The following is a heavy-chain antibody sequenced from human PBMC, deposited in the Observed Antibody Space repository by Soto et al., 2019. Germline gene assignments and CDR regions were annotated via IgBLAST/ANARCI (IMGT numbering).Heavy chain of an antibody. Sequence: EVQLVESGGGLVQPGGSLRLSCEGSGFTFSSYWMHWVRQAPGKGLVWVSRMSSDGSSIGYADSVKGRFIISRDNAKSTLYLQMKSLRAEDTAVYFCARLYCSGGSCSDYWGQGTLVTVSS. CDR2: MSSDGSSI. J-gene: IGHJ4*02. D-gene: IGHD2-15*01. V-gene: IGHV3-74*01. CDR3: ARLYCSGGSCSDY. CDR1: GFTFSSYW.